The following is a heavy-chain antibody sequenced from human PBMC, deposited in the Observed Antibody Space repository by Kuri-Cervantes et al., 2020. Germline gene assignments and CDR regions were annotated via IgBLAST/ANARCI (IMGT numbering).Heavy chain of an antibody. CDR3: ARDERSRITMVRGVIMAY. Sequence: GGSLRLSCAASGFTVSSNYMSWVRQAPGKGLEWVSVIYSGGSTYYADSVKGRFTISRDNSKNTLYLQMNSLRAEDTAVYYCARDERSRITMVRGVIMAYWGQGTLVTVSS. J-gene: IGHJ4*02. V-gene: IGHV3-66*02. CDR2: IYSGGST. D-gene: IGHD3-10*01. CDR1: GFTVSSNY.